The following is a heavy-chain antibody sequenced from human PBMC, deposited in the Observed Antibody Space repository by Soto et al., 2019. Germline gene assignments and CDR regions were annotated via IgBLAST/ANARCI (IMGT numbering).Heavy chain of an antibody. Sequence: EVQLVESGGGLVQPGGSLRLSCAASGFTFSSIWMHWVRQAPGKGLVWVSCINSDGSTTSYADSVKGRFTISRDNAKNTMYLQMNSLTSEDTAVYYCVRDIRWGQGTLVTVSS. J-gene: IGHJ4*02. CDR2: INSDGSTT. CDR3: VRDIR. V-gene: IGHV3-74*01. CDR1: GFTFSSIW.